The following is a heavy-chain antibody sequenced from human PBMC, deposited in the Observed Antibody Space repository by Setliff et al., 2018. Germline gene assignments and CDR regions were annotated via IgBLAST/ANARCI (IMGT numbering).Heavy chain of an antibody. CDR3: ARLGSAGFLGDY. V-gene: IGHV4-38-2*02. Sequence: SETLSLTCTVSGYTIDSGYFWGWIRQPPGRGLEWIGNIFISGGITHYSPSLRSRVTIVVDTSKNQFSLKLTSVTAADTAVYYCARLGSAGFLGDYWGQGTLVTVSS. J-gene: IGHJ4*02. D-gene: IGHD2-15*01. CDR1: GYTIDSGYF. CDR2: IFISGGIT.